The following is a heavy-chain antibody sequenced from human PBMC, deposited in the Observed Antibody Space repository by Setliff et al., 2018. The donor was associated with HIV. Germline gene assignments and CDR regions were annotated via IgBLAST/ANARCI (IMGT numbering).Heavy chain of an antibody. D-gene: IGHD4-17*01. CDR3: ARGPTTVTNYYYYYMDV. CDR2: ISGSGGST. CDR1: GFTFSTYP. J-gene: IGHJ6*03. Sequence: GGSLRLSCAASGFTFSTYPMSWVRQAPGKGLEWVSGISGSGGSTYYADSVKGRFTISRDNSKNTLYLQMNSLRVEDTAIYYCARGPTTVTNYYYYYMDVWGKGTTVTVSS. V-gene: IGHV3-23*01.